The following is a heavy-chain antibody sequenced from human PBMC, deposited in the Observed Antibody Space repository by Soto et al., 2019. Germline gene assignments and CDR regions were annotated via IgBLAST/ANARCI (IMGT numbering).Heavy chain of an antibody. D-gene: IGHD6-13*01. J-gene: IGHJ3*02. CDR2: FDPEDGET. V-gene: IGHV1-24*01. CDR1: GYTLTELS. Sequence: SVKVSFRVSGYTLTELSMHWVRQAPGKGLEWMGGFDPEDGETIYAQKFQGRVTMTEDTSTDTAYMELSSLRSEDTAVYYCATGGSAFSSSWYDAFDIWGQGTMVTV. CDR3: ATGGSAFSSSWYDAFDI.